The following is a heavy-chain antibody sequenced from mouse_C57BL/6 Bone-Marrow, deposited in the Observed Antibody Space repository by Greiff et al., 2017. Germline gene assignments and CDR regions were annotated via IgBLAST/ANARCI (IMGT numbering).Heavy chain of an antibody. CDR1: GFNIKDDY. D-gene: IGHD1-1*01. J-gene: IGHJ2*01. CDR3: TSITTVPFDY. Sequence: VQLQQSGAELVRPGASVKLSSTASGFNIKDDYMHWVKQRPEQGLEWIGWIDPENGDTEYASKFQGKATITADTSSNTAYLQLSSLTSEDTAVYYCTSITTVPFDYWGQGTTLTVSS. CDR2: IDPENGDT. V-gene: IGHV14-4*01.